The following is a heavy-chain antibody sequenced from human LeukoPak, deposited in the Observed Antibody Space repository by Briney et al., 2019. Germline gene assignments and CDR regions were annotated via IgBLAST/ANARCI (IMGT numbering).Heavy chain of an antibody. CDR2: LSYDRSIK. Sequence: GSSLRLPCGASGFPLSIYSYHCAPHPPGKALEWVAHLSYDRSIKHYAGSVKGRFPLSRDNSKRDVYLQMDSLKADDAAVYYCARSVRTWYRIDYWGQGTLVTVSS. V-gene: IGHV3-30*01. D-gene: IGHD6-13*01. CDR1: GFPLSIYS. CDR3: ARSVRTWYRIDY. J-gene: IGHJ4*02.